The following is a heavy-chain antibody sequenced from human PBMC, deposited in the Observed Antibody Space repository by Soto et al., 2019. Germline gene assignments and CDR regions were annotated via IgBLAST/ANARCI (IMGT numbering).Heavy chain of an antibody. CDR3: AKNRQFRSYYESAGHYDN. D-gene: IGHD3-10*01. CDR2: ISGSGGVT. CDR1: GFTFKNYD. V-gene: IGHV3-23*01. J-gene: IGHJ4*02. Sequence: EVELLESGGGLVQPGGSLRLSCVASGFTFKNYDMRWIRQAPGKGLGWGSGISGSGGVTYYADSVKGRFTISRDNSKNTLYLQMNSLRAEDTAIYYCAKNRQFRSYYESAGHYDNWGQGTLVTVSS.